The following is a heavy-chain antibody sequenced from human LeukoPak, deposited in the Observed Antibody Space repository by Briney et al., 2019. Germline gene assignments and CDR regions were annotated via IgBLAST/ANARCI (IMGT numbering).Heavy chain of an antibody. V-gene: IGHV3-66*01. J-gene: IGHJ2*01. CDR2: IYSGGDGIT. CDR3: ARAPIDSPPISGYCGGDCYINWYFDL. CDR1: GFTVSSNY. Sequence: GGSLRLSCAASGFTVSSNYMSWVRQAPGKGLEWVSVIYSGGDGITYYTESVKGRFTISRDNPKNTLYLQMNSLRAEDTAVYYCARAPIDSPPISGYCGGDCYINWYFDLWGRGTLVTVSS. D-gene: IGHD2-21*02.